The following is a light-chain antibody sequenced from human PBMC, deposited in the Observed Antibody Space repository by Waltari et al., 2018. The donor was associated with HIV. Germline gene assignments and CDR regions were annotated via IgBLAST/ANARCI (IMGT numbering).Light chain of an antibody. CDR1: TSNIGSNY. V-gene: IGLV1-47*01. J-gene: IGLJ1*01. CDR2: RNN. Sequence: QSVLTQPPSASGTPGQRVNISCSGSTSNIGSNYVHWYHQLPGTAPKLRIYRNNKRPSGVPDRFSGSKSGTSASLAISGLRSEDEADYYCAAWDDNLRGRSFVFATGTKVIVL. CDR3: AAWDDNLRGRSFV.